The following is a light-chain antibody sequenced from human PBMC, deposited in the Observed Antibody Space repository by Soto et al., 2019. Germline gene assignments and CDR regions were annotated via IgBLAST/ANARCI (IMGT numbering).Light chain of an antibody. CDR2: EVS. V-gene: IGLV2-23*02. CDR1: SSDVGSYNL. J-gene: IGLJ1*01. CDR3: CSHAGSSTYV. Sequence: QSVLTQSASVSGSPGQSITVSCTGTSSDVGSYNLVSWYQHHPGKAPKLLIYEVSKRPSGVSYRFSGPKSGNTASLTISGLQAEDEADYYCCSHAGSSTYVFGTGTKVTVL.